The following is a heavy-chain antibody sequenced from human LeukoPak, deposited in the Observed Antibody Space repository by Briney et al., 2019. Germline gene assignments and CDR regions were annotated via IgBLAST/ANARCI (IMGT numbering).Heavy chain of an antibody. Sequence: ASVKVSCKVSGFSFSDLSMNWVRQAPGKGLEWMGGFDPEDGELFYAQKFQGRVTMTGDRSTDTVYMELSSLTSEDTAVYYCATLHDPPPVYHYHYHGMDVWGQGTTVIVSS. CDR1: GFSFSDLS. V-gene: IGHV1-24*01. J-gene: IGHJ6*02. D-gene: IGHD1-1*01. CDR3: ATLHDPPPVYHYHYHGMDV. CDR2: FDPEDGEL.